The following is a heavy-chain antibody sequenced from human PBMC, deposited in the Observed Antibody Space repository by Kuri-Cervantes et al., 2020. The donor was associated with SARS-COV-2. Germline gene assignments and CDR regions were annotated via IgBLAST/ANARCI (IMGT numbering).Heavy chain of an antibody. J-gene: IGHJ6*02. Sequence: GWSLKISCAASGFTFSSYAMHWVRQAPGKGLEWVAVISYDGSNKYYADAVKGRFTISRDNSKNTLYLQMNSLRAEDTAVYYSARDVWSGYYYGMDVWGQGTTVTVSS. CDR3: ARDVWSGYYYGMDV. CDR1: GFTFSSYA. D-gene: IGHD3-3*01. V-gene: IGHV3-30-3*01. CDR2: ISYDGSNK.